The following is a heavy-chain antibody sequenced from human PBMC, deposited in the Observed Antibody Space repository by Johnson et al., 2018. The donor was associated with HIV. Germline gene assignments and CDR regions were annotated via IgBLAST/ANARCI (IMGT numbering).Heavy chain of an antibody. CDR3: AKDLERRSSYYDSSGYYADAFDI. D-gene: IGHD3-22*01. CDR1: GFTFSSYA. V-gene: IGHV3-23*04. Sequence: VQLVESGGGLAQPGGSLRLSCAASGFTFSSYAMSWVRQAPGKGLEWVSAISGSGGSTYYADSVKGRFTISRDTSKNTLSLQMNSLRAEDTAVYYCAKDLERRSSYYDSSGYYADAFDIWGQGTMVTVSS. J-gene: IGHJ3*02. CDR2: ISGSGGST.